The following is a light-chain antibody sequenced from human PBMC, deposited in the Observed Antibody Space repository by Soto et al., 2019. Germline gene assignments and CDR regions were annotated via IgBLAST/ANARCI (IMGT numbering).Light chain of an antibody. Sequence: QSVLTQPPSASGTPGQRVTISCSGSSSNIGSNTVNWYQQLPGTAPKLLIYSNNQRPSGVPDRFSGSKSGTSASLAISGLQSEDEADYSCAAWDDSLNGVVFGGGTKPPS. CDR3: AAWDDSLNGVV. CDR2: SNN. V-gene: IGLV1-44*01. J-gene: IGLJ2*01. CDR1: SSNIGSNT.